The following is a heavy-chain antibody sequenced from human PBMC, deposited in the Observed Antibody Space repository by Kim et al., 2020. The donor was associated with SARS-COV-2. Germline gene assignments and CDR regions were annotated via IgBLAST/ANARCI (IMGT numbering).Heavy chain of an antibody. J-gene: IGHJ4*02. Sequence: SETLSLTCSISGGSTGRYFWTWIRQPPGKGPEWIGHISYGGSTNSNPALKSRVTISVDASKNQISLKMTAVTAADTAVYYCARDSGSSGNSYYFDSWGQGILVAASS. CDR3: ARDSGSSGNSYYFDS. V-gene: IGHV4-59*01. CDR2: ISYGGST. D-gene: IGHD3-10*01. CDR1: GGSTGRYF.